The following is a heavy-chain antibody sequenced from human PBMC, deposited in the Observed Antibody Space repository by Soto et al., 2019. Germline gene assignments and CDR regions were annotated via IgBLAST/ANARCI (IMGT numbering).Heavy chain of an antibody. J-gene: IGHJ6*02. CDR1: GGSFSGYY. CDR2: INHSGST. CDR3: ARVTYYDFWSGSYYYGMDV. D-gene: IGHD3-3*01. Sequence: SETLSLTCAVYGGSFSGYYWSWIRQPPGKGLEWIGEINHSGSTNYNPSLKSRVTISVDTSKNQFSLKLSSVTAADTAVYYCARVTYYDFWSGSYYYGMDVWGQRTTVTVSS. V-gene: IGHV4-34*01.